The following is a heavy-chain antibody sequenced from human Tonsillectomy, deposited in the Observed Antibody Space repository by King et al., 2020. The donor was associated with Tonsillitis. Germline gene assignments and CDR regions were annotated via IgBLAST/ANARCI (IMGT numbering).Heavy chain of an antibody. CDR3: ARDYDSSGYYPDAFDI. CDR1: GGSISSGGYS. Sequence: QLQESGPGLVKPSQTLSLTCAVSGGSISSGGYSWSWIRQPPGKGLEWIGYIYYSGSTYYNPSLKSRVTISVDTSKNHFSLNLSSLTAADTAVYYCARDYDSSGYYPDAFDIWGQGTMVTVSS. CDR2: IYYSGST. D-gene: IGHD3-22*01. J-gene: IGHJ3*02. V-gene: IGHV4-30-4*07.